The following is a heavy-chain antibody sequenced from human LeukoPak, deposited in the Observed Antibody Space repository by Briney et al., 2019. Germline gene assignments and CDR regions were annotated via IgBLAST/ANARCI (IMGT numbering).Heavy chain of an antibody. J-gene: IGHJ4*02. CDR3: ARSSSGYAGN. D-gene: IGHD6-19*01. CDR1: GSTFAIYW. CDR2: IYPGDSDT. V-gene: IGHV5-51*01. Sequence: GESLKISCQGSGSTFAIYWIGWVRQMPGKGLEWMGIIYPGDSDTRYSPSFQGQVTISADKSISTAYLQWSSLKASDTAMYYCARSSSGYAGNWGQGTLVTVSS.